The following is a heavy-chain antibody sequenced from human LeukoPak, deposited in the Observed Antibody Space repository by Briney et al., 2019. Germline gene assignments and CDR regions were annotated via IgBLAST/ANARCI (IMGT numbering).Heavy chain of an antibody. Sequence: GGSLRLSCVASGGFAFSSFVLSWVRPTPGKGLEWVSVISTSGDGTYYTDSVKGRFTISRDNSKNTLYLQMNSLRAEDTAVYYCANTRGNTVPYNWFDSWGQGTLVTVSS. D-gene: IGHD2-2*01. V-gene: IGHV3-23*01. CDR3: ANTRGNTVPYNWFDS. CDR2: ISTSGDGT. CDR1: GGFAFSSFV. J-gene: IGHJ5*01.